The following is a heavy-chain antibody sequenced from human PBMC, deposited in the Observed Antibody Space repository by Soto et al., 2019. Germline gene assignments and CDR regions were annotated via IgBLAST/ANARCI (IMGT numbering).Heavy chain of an antibody. CDR1: GGSISSSSYY. CDR3: XXXXXXXXXXXXFDY. CDR2: IYYSGST. J-gene: IGHJ4*02. V-gene: IGHV4-39*01. Sequence: QLQLQESGPGLVKPSETLSLTCTVSGGSISSSSYYWGXXXQXPGKGLEWIGSIYYSGSTYYNPSXXXXXXXXXXXXXXXXXXXXXXXXXXXXXXXXXXXXXXXXXXXXXFDYWGQGTLVTVSS.